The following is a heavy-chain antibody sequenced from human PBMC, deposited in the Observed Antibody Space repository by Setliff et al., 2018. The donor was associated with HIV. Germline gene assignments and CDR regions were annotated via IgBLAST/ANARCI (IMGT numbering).Heavy chain of an antibody. Sequence: SETLSLTCAVSGGSISSSNWWSWVRQPPGKGLEWIGEIYHSGSTNYNPSLKSRVTISVDTSKNQFSLKLSSVTAADTAVYYCARVPWGGRGEYYYYYMDVWGKGTTVTVS. CDR1: GGSISSSNW. D-gene: IGHD3-16*01. V-gene: IGHV4-4*02. J-gene: IGHJ6*03. CDR2: IYHSGST. CDR3: ARVPWGGRGEYYYYYMDV.